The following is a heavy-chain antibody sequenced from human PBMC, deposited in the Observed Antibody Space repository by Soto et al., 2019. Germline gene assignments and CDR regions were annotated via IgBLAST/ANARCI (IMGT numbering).Heavy chain of an antibody. J-gene: IGHJ3*02. D-gene: IGHD3-16*02. CDR2: IRSKAYGGTT. V-gene: IGHV3-49*03. CDR3: TREGLLYDYIWGSYRSVGEDAFDI. Sequence: GGSLRLSCTASGFTFGDYAMSWFRQAPGKGLEWVGFIRSKAYGGTTEYAASVKGRFTISRDDSKSIAYLQMNSLKTEDTAVYYCTREGLLYDYIWGSYRSVGEDAFDIWGQGTMVTVSS. CDR1: GFTFGDYA.